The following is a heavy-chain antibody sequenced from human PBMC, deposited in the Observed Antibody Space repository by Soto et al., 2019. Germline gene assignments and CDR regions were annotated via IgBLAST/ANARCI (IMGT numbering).Heavy chain of an antibody. CDR2: IYPGDSDT. CDR3: ARSLVGASPFYYYYGMDV. J-gene: IGHJ6*02. Sequence: GESLKISCKGSGYSFTSYWIGWVRQMPGKGLEWMGIIYPGDSDTRYSPSFQGQVTISADKSISTAYLQWSSLKASDTAMYYCARSLVGASPFYYYYGMDVWGQGTTVTVS. CDR1: GYSFTSYW. V-gene: IGHV5-51*03. D-gene: IGHD1-26*01.